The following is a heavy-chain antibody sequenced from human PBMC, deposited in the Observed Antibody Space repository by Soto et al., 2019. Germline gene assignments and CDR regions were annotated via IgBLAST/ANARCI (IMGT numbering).Heavy chain of an antibody. D-gene: IGHD3-16*02. CDR1: GGSISSGGYY. CDR3: AREAEDDYIWGSYRAMDY. J-gene: IGHJ4*02. V-gene: IGHV4-31*03. Sequence: SETLSLTCTVSGGSISSGGYYWSWIRQHPGKGLEWIGYIYYSGSTYYNPSLKSRVTISVDTSKNQFSLKLNSVTAADTAVYYCAREAEDDYIWGSYRAMDYWGQGTLVTVSS. CDR2: IYYSGST.